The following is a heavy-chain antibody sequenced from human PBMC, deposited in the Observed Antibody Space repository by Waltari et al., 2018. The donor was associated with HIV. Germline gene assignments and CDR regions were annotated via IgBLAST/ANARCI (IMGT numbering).Heavy chain of an antibody. CDR3: ARRPYCSSASCYPSDARGAFDI. J-gene: IGHJ3*02. CDR1: GGSISTSGSY. CDR2: IYYSGIT. Sequence: QLQLQQSGPGLVKPSETLSLICTVSGGSISTSGSYWGWIRQPPGKGLEWIGSIYYSGITYYNPSLKSRVTISADTSRNQFSLWLSSVTAADTAVYYCARRPYCSSASCYPSDARGAFDIWGQGTMVTVSS. D-gene: IGHD2-15*01. V-gene: IGHV4-39*01.